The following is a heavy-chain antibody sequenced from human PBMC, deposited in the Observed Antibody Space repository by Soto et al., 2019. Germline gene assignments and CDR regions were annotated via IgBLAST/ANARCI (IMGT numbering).Heavy chain of an antibody. CDR3: AKDTDRYSSGPFDY. CDR1: VFTFEGYA. D-gene: IGHD5-18*01. CDR2: ISWNSGSI. V-gene: IGHV3-9*01. J-gene: IGHJ4*02. Sequence: PGGSLRLSCAASVFTFEGYAMHWVRQAPGKGLEWVSGISWNSGSIGYADSVKGRFTISRDNAKNSLYLRMNSLRVEDTALYYCAKDTDRYSSGPFDYWGQGILVTVSS.